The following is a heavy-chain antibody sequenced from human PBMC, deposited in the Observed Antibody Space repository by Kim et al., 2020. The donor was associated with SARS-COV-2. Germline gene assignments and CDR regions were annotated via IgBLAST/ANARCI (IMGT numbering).Heavy chain of an antibody. V-gene: IGHV3-48*02. CDR2: ISSSSSTI. D-gene: IGHD3-22*01. Sequence: GGSLRLSCAASGFTFSSYSMNWVRQAPGKGLEWVSYISSSSSTIYYADSVKGRFTISRDNAKNSLYLQMNSLRDEDTAVYYCARLLYDSSGYYYVDDYYFDYWGQGTLVTISS. CDR3: ARLLYDSSGYYYVDDYYFDY. J-gene: IGHJ4*02. CDR1: GFTFSSYS.